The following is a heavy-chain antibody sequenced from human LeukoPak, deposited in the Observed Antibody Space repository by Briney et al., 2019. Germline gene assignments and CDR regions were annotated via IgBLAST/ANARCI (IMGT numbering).Heavy chain of an antibody. CDR3: AKEQGHIVATIYFDY. CDR1: GFTFSSYW. D-gene: IGHD5-12*01. V-gene: IGHV3-74*01. J-gene: IGHJ4*02. Sequence: GGSLRLSCVASGFTFSSYWMHWVRQAPGKGLVWVSRINSDGSSTNYADSVKGRFTISRDNSKNTLYLQMNSLRAEDTAVYYCAKEQGHIVATIYFDYRGQGTLVTVSS. CDR2: INSDGSST.